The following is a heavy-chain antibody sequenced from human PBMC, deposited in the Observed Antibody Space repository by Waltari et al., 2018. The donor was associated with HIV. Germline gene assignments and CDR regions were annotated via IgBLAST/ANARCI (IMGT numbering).Heavy chain of an antibody. D-gene: IGHD6-13*01. CDR2: INHAGPT. V-gene: IGHV4-34*01. J-gene: IGHJ6*02. Sequence: QVRLQEWGTGVLKPSESLSLSCAMYDGSFIGYYWTWIRQSSGRGLQWIGEINHAGPTNYNPSRRSRLIFSIDTSKKQFYMKLTSVTVADTATYFCARGYAAAAPYFGLDVWGQGTTVTVSS. CDR1: DGSFIGYY. CDR3: ARGYAAAAPYFGLDV.